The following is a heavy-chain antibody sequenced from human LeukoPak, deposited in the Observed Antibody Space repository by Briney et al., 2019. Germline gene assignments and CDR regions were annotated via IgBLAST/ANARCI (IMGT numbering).Heavy chain of an antibody. CDR3: ARGYHGFWSGYIRSGWFDP. CDR1: GYTFTSYG. D-gene: IGHD3-3*01. J-gene: IGHJ5*02. CDR2: MNPNSGNT. Sequence: ASVKVSCKASGYTFTSYGISWVRQAPGQGLEWMGWMNPNSGNTGYAQKSQGRVTMTRNTSISTAYMELSSLRSEDTAVYYCARGYHGFWSGYIRSGWFDPWGQGTLVTVSS. V-gene: IGHV1-8*02.